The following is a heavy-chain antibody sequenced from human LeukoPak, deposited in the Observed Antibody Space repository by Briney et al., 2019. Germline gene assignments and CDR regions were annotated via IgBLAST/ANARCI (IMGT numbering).Heavy chain of an antibody. CDR3: ARQGMEYYFDY. J-gene: IGHJ4*02. CDR1: GGSISSSSYY. CDR2: IYYGGST. V-gene: IGHV4-39*01. D-gene: IGHD3-3*01. Sequence: SETLSLTCTVSGGSISSSSYYWGWLRQPPGKGLEWLGSIYYGGSTYYNPSLKSRVTISVDTSKNQFSLKLSSVTAADTAVYYCARQGMEYYFDYWGQGTLVTVSS.